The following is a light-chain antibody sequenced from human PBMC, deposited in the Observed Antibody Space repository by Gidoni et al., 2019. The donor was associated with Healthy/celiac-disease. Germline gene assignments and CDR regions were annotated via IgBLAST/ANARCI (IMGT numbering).Light chain of an antibody. CDR1: HCVSSY. CDR3: QQRSNWPPMYT. V-gene: IGKV3-11*01. CDR2: DAS. J-gene: IGKJ2*01. Sequence: EIVLTQSPATLSLSPGERATLSCRASHCVSSYLAWYQQKPGQAPRLLIYDASNRATGIPARFSGSGSGTDFTLTISSLEPEDFAVYYCQQRSNWPPMYTFXQXTKLEIK.